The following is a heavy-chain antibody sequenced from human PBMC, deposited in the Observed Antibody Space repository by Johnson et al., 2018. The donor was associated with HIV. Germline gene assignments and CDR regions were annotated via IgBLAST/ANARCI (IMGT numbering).Heavy chain of an antibody. V-gene: IGHV3-30*04. CDR2: ISYDGSNK. J-gene: IGHJ3*02. CDR3: AREGGGCSGTSCYQDAFDI. CDR1: GFTFSSYA. Sequence: VQLVESGGGVVQPGRSLRLSCAASGFTFSSYAMHWVRQAPGKGLEWVAVISYDGSNKYYADSVKGRFTISRDNSKNPLYLQMNSLSAEDTAVYYCAREGGGCSGTSCYQDAFDIWSQETMVTVSS. D-gene: IGHD2-2*01.